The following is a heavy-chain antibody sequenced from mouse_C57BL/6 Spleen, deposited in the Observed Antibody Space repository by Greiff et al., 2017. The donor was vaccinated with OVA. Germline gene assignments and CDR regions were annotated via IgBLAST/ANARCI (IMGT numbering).Heavy chain of an antibody. V-gene: IGHV3-1*01. J-gene: IGHJ4*01. D-gene: IGHD3-2*02. CDR3: ARTAQATWGYAMDY. Sequence: DVMLVESGPGMVKPSQSLSLTCTVTGYSITSGYDWHWIRHFPGNKLEWMGYISYSGSTNYNPSLKSRISITHDTSKNHFFLKLNSVTTEDTATYYCARTAQATWGYAMDYWGQGTSVTVSS. CDR1: GYSITSGYD. CDR2: ISYSGST.